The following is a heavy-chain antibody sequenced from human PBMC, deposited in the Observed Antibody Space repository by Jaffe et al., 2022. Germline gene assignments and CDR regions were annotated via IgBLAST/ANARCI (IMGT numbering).Heavy chain of an antibody. D-gene: IGHD2-15*01. Sequence: QLQLQESGPGLVKPSETLSLTCTVSGGSISSSSYYWGWIRQPPGKGLEWIGSIYYSGSTYYNPSLKSRVTISVDTSKNQFSLKLSSVTAADTAVYYCARHRGKGYCSGGSCYPFGFFSDYWGQGTLVTVSS. CDR1: GGSISSSSYY. CDR2: IYYSGST. V-gene: IGHV4-39*01. CDR3: ARHRGKGYCSGGSCYPFGFFSDY. J-gene: IGHJ4*02.